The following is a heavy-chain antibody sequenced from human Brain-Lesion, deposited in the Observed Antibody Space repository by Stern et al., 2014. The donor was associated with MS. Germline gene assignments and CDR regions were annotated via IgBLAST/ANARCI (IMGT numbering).Heavy chain of an antibody. CDR1: GGSISSSTYY. J-gene: IGHJ4*02. CDR3: ARHDSVPRPSQLYSARDRGPGYFDY. Sequence: QVQLQESGPGLVKPSETLSLTCTVSGGSISSSTYYWAWIRQPPGKGLEWIGNIYYTGFTYYHPSLKSRVSISVDMSKDQFSLELSSVTAADTAIYYCARHDSVPRPSQLYSARDRGPGYFDYWGQGTLVTVSS. D-gene: IGHD1-26*01. CDR2: IYYTGFT. V-gene: IGHV4-39*01.